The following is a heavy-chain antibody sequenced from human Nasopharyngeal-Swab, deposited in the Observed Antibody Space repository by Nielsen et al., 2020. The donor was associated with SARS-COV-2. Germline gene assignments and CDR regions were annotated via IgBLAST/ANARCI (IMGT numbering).Heavy chain of an antibody. V-gene: IGHV1-2*02. CDR3: ARGGKPITMVRGITPPGENLFDP. CDR1: GYTFTGYY. J-gene: IGHJ5*02. D-gene: IGHD3-10*01. Sequence: ASVKVSCKASGYTFTGYYMHWVRQAPGQGLEWMGWINANSGGIKYAQKFQGRVTMARDTSITTAYMEMSRLRSDDTAVYYCARGGKPITMVRGITPPGENLFDPRGQGTLVTVSS. CDR2: INANSGGI.